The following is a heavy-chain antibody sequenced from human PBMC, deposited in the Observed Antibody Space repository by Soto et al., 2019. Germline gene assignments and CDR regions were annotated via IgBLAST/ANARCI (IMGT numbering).Heavy chain of an antibody. V-gene: IGHV1-2*02. D-gene: IGHD3-3*01. Sequence: QLHLVQSGAVVKKPGASVTVSCSASGYPVTAYYMHWVRQAPGRGLEWMGGINPATGAAKYTQTCQGRVTMTRDTATSTVFMELGGLTYEDTAVFYCARGGGVGVAGSAAFDMWGQGTLVTVSS. CDR3: ARGGGVGVAGSAAFDM. CDR1: GYPVTAYY. CDR2: INPATGAA. J-gene: IGHJ3*02.